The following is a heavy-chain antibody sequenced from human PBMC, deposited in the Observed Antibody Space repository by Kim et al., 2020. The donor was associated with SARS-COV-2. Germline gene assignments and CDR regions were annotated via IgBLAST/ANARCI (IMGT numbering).Heavy chain of an antibody. J-gene: IGHJ4*02. D-gene: IGHD6-19*01. CDR3: AKDLTAVAGIGRDY. V-gene: IGHV3-23*01. Sequence: ADSVKGRFTIARDNSKNTLYLQMTSLRAEDTAVYYCAKDLTAVAGIGRDYWGQGTLVTVSS.